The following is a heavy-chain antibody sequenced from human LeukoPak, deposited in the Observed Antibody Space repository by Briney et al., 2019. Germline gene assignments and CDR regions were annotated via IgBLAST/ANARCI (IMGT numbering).Heavy chain of an antibody. Sequence: GGSLRLSCAASGFTFSSYAMSWVRQAPGKGLEWVSAISGSGGSTYYADSVKGRFTISRDESENTVFLQMNGLRAEDTAVYYCAKDHPSSGWPTFEYWGQGTLVTVST. CDR3: AKDHPSSGWPTFEY. CDR2: ISGSGGST. J-gene: IGHJ4*02. V-gene: IGHV3-23*01. D-gene: IGHD6-19*01. CDR1: GFTFSSYA.